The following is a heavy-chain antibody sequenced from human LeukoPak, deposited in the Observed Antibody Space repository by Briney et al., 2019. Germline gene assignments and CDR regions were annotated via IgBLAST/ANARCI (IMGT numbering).Heavy chain of an antibody. V-gene: IGHV3-23*01. J-gene: IGHJ4*02. D-gene: IGHD2-15*01. CDR1: LYSMNSGYY. CDR2: ISGSGGST. Sequence: PSETLSLICRVSLYSMNSGYYWGWVRQAPGKGLEWVSAISGSGGSTYYADSVKGRFTISRDNSKNTLYLQMNSLRAEDTAVYYCAKYRSPNIVVVVAVDYWGQGTLVTVSS. CDR3: AKYRSPNIVVVVAVDY.